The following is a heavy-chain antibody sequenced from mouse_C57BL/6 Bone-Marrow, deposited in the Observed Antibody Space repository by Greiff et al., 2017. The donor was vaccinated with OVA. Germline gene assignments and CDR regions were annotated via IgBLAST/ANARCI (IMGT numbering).Heavy chain of an antibody. CDR2: IYPGDGDT. CDR3: SREYSHATPFAY. V-gene: IGHV1-80*01. J-gene: IGHJ3*01. CDR1: GYAFSSYW. Sequence: QVQLQQSGAELVKPGASVKISCKASGYAFSSYWMNWVKQRPGKGLEWIGQIYPGDGDTNYNGKFKGKATLTADKSSSTAYMQLSSLTSEDSAVYFCSREYSHATPFAYWGQGTLVTVSA. D-gene: IGHD1-1*01.